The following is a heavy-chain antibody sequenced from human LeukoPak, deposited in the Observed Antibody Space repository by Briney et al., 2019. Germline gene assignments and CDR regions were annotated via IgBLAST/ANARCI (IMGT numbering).Heavy chain of an antibody. Sequence: PSETLSLTCAVSGGSFSGYYWSWIRQPPGKGLEWIGEINHSGSTNYNPSLKSRVTISVDTSKNQFSLKLSSVTDADTAVYYCARGRGRSYFDYWGQGTLVTVSS. V-gene: IGHV4-34*01. CDR1: GGSFSGYY. CDR3: ARGRGRSYFDY. J-gene: IGHJ4*02. D-gene: IGHD1-14*01. CDR2: INHSGST.